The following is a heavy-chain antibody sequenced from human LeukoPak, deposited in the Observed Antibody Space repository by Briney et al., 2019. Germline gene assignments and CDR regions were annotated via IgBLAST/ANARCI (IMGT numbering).Heavy chain of an antibody. CDR2: ISYDGSNK. D-gene: IGHD3-16*01. V-gene: IGHV3-30-3*01. Sequence: GGSLRLSCAASGFTFSSYAMHWVRQAPGKGLEWVAVISYDGSNKYYADSVKGRFTISRDNSKNTLYLQMNGRRAEDTAVYYCARGIMYVLDVWGQGTRVTVSS. CDR1: GFTFSSYA. J-gene: IGHJ6*02. CDR3: ARGIMYVLDV.